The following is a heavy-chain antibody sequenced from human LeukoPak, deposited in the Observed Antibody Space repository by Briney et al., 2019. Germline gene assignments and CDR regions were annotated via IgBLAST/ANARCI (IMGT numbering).Heavy chain of an antibody. CDR2: ISSSSSYI. CDR3: ARENDYGGNSFDY. D-gene: IGHD4-23*01. Sequence: PGGSLRLSCAASGFTFSSYSMDWVRQAPGKGLEWVSSISSSSSYIYYADSVKGRFTISRDNAKNSLYLQMNSPRAEDTAVYYCARENDYGGNSFDYWGQGTLVTVSS. V-gene: IGHV3-21*01. CDR1: GFTFSSYS. J-gene: IGHJ4*02.